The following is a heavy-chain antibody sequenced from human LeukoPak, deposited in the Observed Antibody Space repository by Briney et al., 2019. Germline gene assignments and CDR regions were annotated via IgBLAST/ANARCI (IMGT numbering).Heavy chain of an antibody. CDR2: IYYSGST. D-gene: IGHD4/OR15-4a*01. Sequence: PGTLSLTCTVSGGSIIGYYLSWIRQPPGKGLEWIGSIYYSGSTNYNPSLKSRVTISVETSKNQFSLQLSSVTAADTAAYYCATYANSPYYYAMDVWGQGNRVTVSS. CDR3: ATYANSPYYYAMDV. J-gene: IGHJ6*02. V-gene: IGHV4-59*12. CDR1: GGSIIGYY.